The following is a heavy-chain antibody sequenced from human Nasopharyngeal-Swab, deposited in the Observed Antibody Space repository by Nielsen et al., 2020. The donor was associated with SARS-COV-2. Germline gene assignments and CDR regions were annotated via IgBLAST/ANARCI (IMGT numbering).Heavy chain of an antibody. Sequence: GASLKISCAASGFTFSSYAMHWVRQAPGKGLEWVAVISYDGSNKYYADSVKGRFTISRDNSKTTLYLQMNSLRAEDTAVYYCAGGGYDFPYYYDSSGYSSAFDIWGQGTMVTVSS. CDR3: AGGGYDFPYYYDSSGYSSAFDI. V-gene: IGHV3-30-3*01. J-gene: IGHJ3*02. CDR2: ISYDGSNK. CDR1: GFTFSSYA. D-gene: IGHD3-22*01.